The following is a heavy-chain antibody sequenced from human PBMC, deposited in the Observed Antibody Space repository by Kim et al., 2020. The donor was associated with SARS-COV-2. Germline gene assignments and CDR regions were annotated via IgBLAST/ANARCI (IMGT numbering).Heavy chain of an antibody. V-gene: IGHV3-48*02. J-gene: IGHJ3*02. Sequence: TIHYAGSVKGRFTVSRDNAKNSLYLQMNTVRDEDTAVYYCARVRDSAFDIWGQGTMVIVSS. D-gene: IGHD3-3*01. CDR2: TI. CDR3: ARVRDSAFDI.